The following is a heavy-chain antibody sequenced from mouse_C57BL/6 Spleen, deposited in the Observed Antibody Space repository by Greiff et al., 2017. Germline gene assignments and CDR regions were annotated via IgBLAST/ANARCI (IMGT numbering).Heavy chain of an antibody. D-gene: IGHD1-1*01. CDR3: ARSGYYGSSDD. CDR2: INPYNGGT. CDR1: GYTFTDYY. J-gene: IGHJ2*01. Sequence: EVQLQESGPVLVKPGASVKMSCKASGYTFTDYYMNWVKQSHGKSLEWIGVINPYNGGTSYNQKFKGKATLTVDKSYSTAYVALNSLTSEDSAVYYGARSGYYGSSDDWGQGTTLTVSS. V-gene: IGHV1-19*01.